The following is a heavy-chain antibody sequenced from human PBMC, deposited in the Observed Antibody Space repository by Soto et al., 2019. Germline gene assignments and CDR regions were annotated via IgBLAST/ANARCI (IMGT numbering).Heavy chain of an antibody. CDR1: GFTFSSYG. CDR3: AQDTYYHDTTGYYYFDS. CDR2: ISYDGTNK. Sequence: LRLSCAASGFTFSSYGMHWVRQAPGKGLEWVAVISYDGTNKYYADSVKGRFTISRDNSKNTVDLQMNNLRAEDTAVYYCAQDTYYHDTTGYYYFDSWGQGTLVTVSS. J-gene: IGHJ4*02. D-gene: IGHD3-22*01. V-gene: IGHV3-30*18.